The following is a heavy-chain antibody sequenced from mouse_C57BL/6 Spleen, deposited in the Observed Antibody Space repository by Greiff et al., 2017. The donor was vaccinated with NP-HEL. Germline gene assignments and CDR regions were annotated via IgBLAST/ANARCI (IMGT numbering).Heavy chain of an antibody. CDR2: SRNKANDYTT. CDR3: ARDAGYGNYEGGAMDY. D-gene: IGHD2-1*01. Sequence: DVKLVESGGGLVQSGRSLRLSCATSGFTFSDFYMEWVRQAPGKGLEWIAASRNKANDYTTEYSASVKGRFIVSRDTSQSILYLQMNALRAEDTAIDYCARDAGYGNYEGGAMDYWGQGTSVTVSS. J-gene: IGHJ4*01. V-gene: IGHV7-1*01. CDR1: GFTFSDFY.